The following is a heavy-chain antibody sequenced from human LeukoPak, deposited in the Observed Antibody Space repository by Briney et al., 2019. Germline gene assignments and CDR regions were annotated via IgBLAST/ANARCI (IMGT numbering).Heavy chain of an antibody. J-gene: IGHJ4*02. V-gene: IGHV3-23*01. CDR3: AKRRADYYGSGRGLNYFDY. Sequence: GGSLRLSCAASGCTFSSYAMTWVRQAPGKGLDWVSAFSSSGDNTYYADSVKGRFTISRDNSKNTLYLQMNSLRAEDTAIYYCAKRRADYYGSGRGLNYFDYWGQGTLVTVSS. CDR2: FSSSGDNT. D-gene: IGHD3-10*01. CDR1: GCTFSSYA.